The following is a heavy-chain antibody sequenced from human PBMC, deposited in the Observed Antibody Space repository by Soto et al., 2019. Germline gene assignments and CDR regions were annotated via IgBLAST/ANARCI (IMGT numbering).Heavy chain of an antibody. Sequence: PSQTLSLTCAISGDSVSSNSAAWNWIRQSPSRGLEWLGRTYYRSKWYNDYAVSVKSRITINPDTSKNQFSLKLSSVTPEDTAVYYCARHPRITMIVVVIANWFDPWGQGTLVTVSS. J-gene: IGHJ5*02. V-gene: IGHV6-1*01. CDR1: GDSVSSNSAA. D-gene: IGHD3-22*01. CDR3: ARHPRITMIVVVIANWFDP. CDR2: TYYRSKWYN.